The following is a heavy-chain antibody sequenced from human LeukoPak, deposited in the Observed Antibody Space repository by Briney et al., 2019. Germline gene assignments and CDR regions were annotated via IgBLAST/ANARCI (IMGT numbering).Heavy chain of an antibody. Sequence: PWGSLRLSCAASGFTFQDYAMNWVRQAPGKGLEWVSSITSSSGYIYYADSVKGRFTISRDNAKSSLFLQMNSLRVEDTAVYFCAGEVRGLDYWGQGTLVTVSS. D-gene: IGHD3-10*01. CDR2: ITSSSGYI. V-gene: IGHV3-21*01. J-gene: IGHJ4*02. CDR1: GFTFQDYA. CDR3: AGEVRGLDY.